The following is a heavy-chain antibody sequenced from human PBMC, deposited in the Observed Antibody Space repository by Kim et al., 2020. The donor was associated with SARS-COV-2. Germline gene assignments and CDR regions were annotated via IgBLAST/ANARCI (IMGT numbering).Heavy chain of an antibody. CDR2: IYYSGST. Sequence: SETLSLTCTVSGGSISSSSYYWGWIRQPPGKGLEWIGSIYYSGSTYYNPSLKSRVTISVDTSKNQFSLKLSSVTAADTAVYYCARHRPDNLIFYYGSGPYYFDYWGQGTLVTVSS. CDR1: GGSISSSSYY. D-gene: IGHD3-10*01. J-gene: IGHJ4*02. CDR3: ARHRPDNLIFYYGSGPYYFDY. V-gene: IGHV4-39*01.